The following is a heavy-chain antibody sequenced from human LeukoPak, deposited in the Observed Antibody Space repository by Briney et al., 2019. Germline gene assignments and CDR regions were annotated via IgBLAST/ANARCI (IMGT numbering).Heavy chain of an antibody. CDR1: GFTFSGYA. V-gene: IGHV3-30*04. CDR2: ISYDGSNK. Sequence: GGSLRLSCAASGFTFSGYAMHWVRQAPGKGLEWVVVISYDGSNKYYADSVKGRFTISRDNSKNTLYLQMSTLRAEDTAVYYCARVMGGYDPDDAFDIWGQGTVVTVSS. J-gene: IGHJ3*02. CDR3: ARVMGGYDPDDAFDI. D-gene: IGHD5-12*01.